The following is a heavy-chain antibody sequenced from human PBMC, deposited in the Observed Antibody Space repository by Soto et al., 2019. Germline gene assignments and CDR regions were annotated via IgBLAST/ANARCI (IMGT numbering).Heavy chain of an antibody. Sequence: PSETLSLTCAVYGGSFSGYYWSWIRQPPGKGLEWIGEINHSGSTNYNPSLKSRVTISVDTSKNQFSLKLSSVTAADTAVYYCARGRGLSLGSYYYYYGMDVWGQGTTVTVYS. D-gene: IGHD3-16*01. CDR3: ARGRGLSLGSYYYYYGMDV. CDR2: INHSGST. CDR1: GGSFSGYY. V-gene: IGHV4-34*01. J-gene: IGHJ6*02.